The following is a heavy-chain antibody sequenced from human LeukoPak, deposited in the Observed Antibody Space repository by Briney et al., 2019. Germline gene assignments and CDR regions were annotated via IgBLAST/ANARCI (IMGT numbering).Heavy chain of an antibody. V-gene: IGHV1-2*02. D-gene: IGHD3-10*01. CDR3: AMIVSEAYYGPFGAFDI. CDR1: GYTFTGYY. J-gene: IGHJ4*02. CDR2: INPNSGGT. Sequence: ASVKVSCKASGYTFTGYYMHWVRQAPGQGLEWMGWINPNSGGTNYAQKFQGRVTMTRDTSISTAYMELSRLRSDDTAVYYCAMIVSEAYYGPFGAFDIWGQGTLVTVSS.